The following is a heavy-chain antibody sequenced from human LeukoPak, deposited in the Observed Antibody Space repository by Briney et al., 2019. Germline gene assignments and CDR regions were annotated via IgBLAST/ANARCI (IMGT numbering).Heavy chain of an antibody. CDR1: GFTFRGYG. J-gene: IGHJ4*02. CDR3: AKDPGYQVVYCFDY. Sequence: PGGSLRLSCVASGFTFRGYGMHWVRQAPGKGLEWVSGISGSGGSTDYADSVKGRFTISRDDSENTLYLQMNSLRVEDTAVYYCAKDPGYQVVYCFDYWGQGTLVTVSS. CDR2: ISGSGGST. D-gene: IGHD2-2*01. V-gene: IGHV3-23*01.